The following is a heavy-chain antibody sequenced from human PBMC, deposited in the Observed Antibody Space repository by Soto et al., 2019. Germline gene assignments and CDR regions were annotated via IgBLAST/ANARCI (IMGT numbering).Heavy chain of an antibody. V-gene: IGHV5-51*01. J-gene: IGHJ3*02. D-gene: IGHD3-22*01. CDR1: GYSFTSYW. CDR3: ASWTLDSSGYYDDPDAFDI. CDR2: IYPGDSDT. Sequence: PGESLKISCKGSGYSFTSYWIGWVRQMPGKGLEWMGIIYPGDSDTRYSPSFQGQVTISADKSISTAYLQWSSLKASDTAMYYCASWTLDSSGYYDDPDAFDIWGQGTMVTVSS.